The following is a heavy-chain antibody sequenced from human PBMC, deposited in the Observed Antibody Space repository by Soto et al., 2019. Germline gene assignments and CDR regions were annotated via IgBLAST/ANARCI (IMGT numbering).Heavy chain of an antibody. Sequence: ASVKVSCKASGYTFTSYDINWVRQATGQGLEWMGWMNPNSGNTGYAQKFQGRVTMTRNTSISTAYMELSSLRYEDTAVYYCARGRDVLLWFGELFPPDYWGQGTLVTVSS. CDR3: ARGRDVLLWFGELFPPDY. D-gene: IGHD3-10*01. CDR1: GYTFTSYD. J-gene: IGHJ4*02. V-gene: IGHV1-8*01. CDR2: MNPNSGNT.